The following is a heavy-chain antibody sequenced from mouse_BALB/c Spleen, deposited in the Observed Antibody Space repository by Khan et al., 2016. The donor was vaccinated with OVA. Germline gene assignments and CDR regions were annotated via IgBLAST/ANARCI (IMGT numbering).Heavy chain of an antibody. Sequence: QVQLKESVPELVNPGASLKVSCKASGYTFTDYIIGWVKQSTRQGLEWIGDIFPGSGTPYYNEKFKDKATLTADKSYNTAYMQLSSLTSEDSAVYFCARGGYSVFAYWGQGTLVTVSA. V-gene: IGHV1-77*01. J-gene: IGHJ3*01. CDR2: IFPGSGTP. CDR3: ARGGYSVFAY. CDR1: GYTFTDYI. D-gene: IGHD1-1*01.